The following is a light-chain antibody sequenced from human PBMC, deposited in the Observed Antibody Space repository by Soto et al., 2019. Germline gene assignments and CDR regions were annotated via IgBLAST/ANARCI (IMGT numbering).Light chain of an antibody. CDR1: SGYVGTYSL. CDR3: CLYVGATTYV. CDR2: EGH. J-gene: IGLJ1*01. V-gene: IGLV2-23*01. Sequence: QAVVAQPASMSGSPGQSITISCTGASGYVGTYSLVSWYQQHPGKAPKVVIYEGHKRPSGVPDRFSGSTSVNTASLTISGLQTDDEADYYCCLYVGATTYVFGTGTKLTVL.